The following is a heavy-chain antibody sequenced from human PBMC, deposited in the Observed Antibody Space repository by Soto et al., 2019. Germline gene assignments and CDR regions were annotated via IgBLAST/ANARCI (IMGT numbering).Heavy chain of an antibody. D-gene: IGHD4-17*01. CDR3: AKDLSYGGKRPYYIYY. J-gene: IGHJ4*02. CDR1: GFTFSNYA. Sequence: GGSLRLSCAASGFTFSNYAMSWVRQAPGKGLEWVSGTSDSGGSAYNADSVKGRFTISRDNAKSTLYLQMNSLRAEDTAVYYCAKDLSYGGKRPYYIYYRAQATLLTVS. CDR2: TSDSGGSA. V-gene: IGHV3-23*01.